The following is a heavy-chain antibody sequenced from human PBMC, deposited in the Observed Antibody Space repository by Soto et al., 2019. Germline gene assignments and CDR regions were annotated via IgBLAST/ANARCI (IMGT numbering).Heavy chain of an antibody. D-gene: IGHD5-12*01. CDR2: INPNSGGT. CDR3: ARQANVVATILHYYYGMDV. Sequence: ASVKVSCKASGYTFTGYYMHWVRQAPGQGLEWMGWINPNSGGTNYAQKSQGRVTMTRDTSISTAYMELSRLRSDDTAVYYCARQANVVATILHYYYGMDVWGQGTTVTVSS. CDR1: GYTFTGYY. J-gene: IGHJ6*02. V-gene: IGHV1-2*02.